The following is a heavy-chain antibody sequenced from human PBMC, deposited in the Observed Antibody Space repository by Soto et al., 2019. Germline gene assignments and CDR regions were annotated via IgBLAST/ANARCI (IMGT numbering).Heavy chain of an antibody. CDR2: IYYSGST. J-gene: IGHJ6*02. V-gene: IGHV4-39*01. CDR1: GGSISSSSYY. Sequence: PSETLSLTCTVSGGSISSSSYYWGWIRQPPGKGLEWIGSIYYSGSTYYNPSLKSRVTISVDTSKNQFSLKLRSVTAADTAVYYCARHRIGSSWYRNYYGMDVWGQGTTVTVSS. CDR3: ARHRIGSSWYRNYYGMDV. D-gene: IGHD6-13*01.